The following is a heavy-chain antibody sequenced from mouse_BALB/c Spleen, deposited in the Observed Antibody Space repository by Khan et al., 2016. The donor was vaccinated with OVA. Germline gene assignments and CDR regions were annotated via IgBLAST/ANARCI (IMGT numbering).Heavy chain of an antibody. J-gene: IGHJ2*01. CDR2: INPTSGYT. CDR1: GYTFTTYW. V-gene: IGHV1-7*01. CDR3: TRDRIDY. Sequence: QVHVKQSGAERAKPGASVKMSCKASGYTFTTYWMHWVKQRPGQGLEWIGYINPTSGYTDYNEKFKDRATLSADKSSSTAYMQLSGLTSEDSAVYYCTRDRIDYWGQGTTLTVSS.